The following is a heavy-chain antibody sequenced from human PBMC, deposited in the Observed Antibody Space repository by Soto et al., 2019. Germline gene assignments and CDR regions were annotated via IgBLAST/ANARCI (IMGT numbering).Heavy chain of an antibody. V-gene: IGHV5-51*01. Sequence: GESLKSSCKGSGYSFTSYWIGWVRQMPGKGLEWMGIIYPGDSDTRYSPSFQGQVTISADKSISTAYLQWSSLKASDTAMYYCARTGGYCSSTSCYAGSWFDPWAREPWSPSPQ. CDR2: IYPGDSDT. J-gene: IGHJ5*02. CDR3: ARTGGYCSSTSCYAGSWFDP. D-gene: IGHD2-2*01. CDR1: GYSFTSYW.